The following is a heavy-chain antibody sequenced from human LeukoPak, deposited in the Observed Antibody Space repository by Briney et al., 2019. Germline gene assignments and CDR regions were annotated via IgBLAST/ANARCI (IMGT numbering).Heavy chain of an antibody. D-gene: IGHD2-2*01. CDR3: VSFYETY. CDR2: INGDGSWT. CDR1: GNYW. Sequence: GGSLRLSCAASGNYWMHWVRQAPGEGLVWVSHINGDGSWTTYADSVKGRFAISKDNAKNTVYLQMNNLRAEDTAVYYCVSFYETYWGRGTLVTVSS. J-gene: IGHJ4*02. V-gene: IGHV3-74*01.